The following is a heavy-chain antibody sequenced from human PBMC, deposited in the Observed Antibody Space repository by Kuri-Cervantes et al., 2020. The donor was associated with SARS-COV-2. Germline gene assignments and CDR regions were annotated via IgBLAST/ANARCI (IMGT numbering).Heavy chain of an antibody. J-gene: IGHJ4*02. CDR1: GGSFSGYY. D-gene: IGHD3-3*01. V-gene: IGHV4-34*01. CDR3: ARDNTYDFWSGYPVGYFDY. Sequence: TCAVYGGSFSGYYWSWIRQPPGKGLERIGEINHSGSTNYNPSLKSQVTISVDTSKNQFSLKLSSVTAADTAVYYCARDNTYDFWSGYPVGYFDYWGQGTLVTVS. CDR2: INHSGST.